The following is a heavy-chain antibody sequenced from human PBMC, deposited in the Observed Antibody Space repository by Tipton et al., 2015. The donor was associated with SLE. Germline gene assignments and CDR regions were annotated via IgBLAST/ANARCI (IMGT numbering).Heavy chain of an antibody. Sequence: GSLRLSCAASGFTFSSYSMNWVRQAPGKGLEWVSSISSSSSYIYYADSVKCRFTISRDNAKKSLYLQMKSLRAEDTAVYYCARDLHDYYDSSGYRGFDIWCQGKMFTFSS. CDR1: GFTFSSYS. J-gene: IGHJ3*02. CDR3: ARDLHDYYDSSGYRGFDI. D-gene: IGHD3-22*01. V-gene: IGHV3-21*01. CDR2: ISSSSSYI.